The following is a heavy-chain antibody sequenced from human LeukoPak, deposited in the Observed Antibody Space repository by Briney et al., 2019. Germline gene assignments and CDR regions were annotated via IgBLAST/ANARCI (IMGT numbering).Heavy chain of an antibody. CDR1: GFTFSNYA. D-gene: IGHD4-11*01. V-gene: IGHV3-30-3*01. J-gene: IGHJ4*02. CDR3: ARDLATVKTGPDY. CDR2: ISYDSVYK. Sequence: GGSLRLSCAASGFTFSNYAMHWVRQAPGKGLEWVAVISYDSVYKYYADSVKGRFTISRDNPKNSLYLQMNSLRAEDTALYYCARDLATVKTGPDYWGQGTLVSVSS.